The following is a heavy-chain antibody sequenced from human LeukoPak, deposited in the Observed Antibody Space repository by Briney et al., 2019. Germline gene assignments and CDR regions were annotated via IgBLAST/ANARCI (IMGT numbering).Heavy chain of an antibody. V-gene: IGHV1-69*13. Sequence: GASVKVSCKTSGGTISSHAINWVRQAPGQGLEWMGGIIPFFPATNYAQKFQGRVTITADESTSTAYMELSSLRSEDTAVYYCAREGFPGSFLDYYGMDVWGQGTTVTVSS. D-gene: IGHD6-13*01. CDR2: IIPFFPAT. CDR1: GGTISSHA. J-gene: IGHJ6*02. CDR3: AREGFPGSFLDYYGMDV.